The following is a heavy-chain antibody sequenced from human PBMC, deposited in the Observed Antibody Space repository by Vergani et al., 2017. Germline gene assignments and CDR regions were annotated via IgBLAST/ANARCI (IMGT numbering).Heavy chain of an antibody. D-gene: IGHD2-15*01. CDR1: GYTFTNYA. J-gene: IGHJ5*02. Sequence: QVQLVQSGSEVQKPGASVKVSCRASGYTFTNYALNWVRQAPGQGLEWMGWINSNSGNPTYAQGFKGRFVFSLDSSVSTSYLQINSLQPEDTAVYYCVRTRSGSXTGGSCYSGWFDPWGQGTLVTVSS. V-gene: IGHV7-4-1*02. CDR3: VRTRSGSXTGGSCYSGWFDP. CDR2: INSNSGNP.